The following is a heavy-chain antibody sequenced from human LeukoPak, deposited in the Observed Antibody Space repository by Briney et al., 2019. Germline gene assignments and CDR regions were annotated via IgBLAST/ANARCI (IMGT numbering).Heavy chain of an antibody. CDR2: IYYSGST. Sequence: SETLSLTCTVSGGSISSYYWSWIRQPPGKGLEWIGYIYYSGSTNYNPSLKSRVTISVDTSKNQFSLKLSSVTAADTAVYYCARGGYSSSSDWFDPWGQGTLVTVSS. CDR1: GGSISSYY. V-gene: IGHV4-59*01. D-gene: IGHD6-6*01. J-gene: IGHJ5*02. CDR3: ARGGYSSSSDWFDP.